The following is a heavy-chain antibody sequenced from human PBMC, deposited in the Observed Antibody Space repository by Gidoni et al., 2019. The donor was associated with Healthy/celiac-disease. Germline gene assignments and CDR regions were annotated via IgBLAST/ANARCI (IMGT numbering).Heavy chain of an antibody. D-gene: IGHD3-3*01. Sequence: EVQLVQSGAEVKKPGESLKISCKGSGYSFTSYWIGWVRQMPGKGLEGMGIIYPGDSYTRYSPSFQGQVTISADKSISTAYLQWSSLKASDTAMYYCARAGRSGYYISYYYYYMDVWGKGTTVTVSS. CDR3: ARAGRSGYYISYYYYYMDV. CDR2: IYPGDSYT. CDR1: GYSFTSYW. J-gene: IGHJ6*03. V-gene: IGHV5-51*03.